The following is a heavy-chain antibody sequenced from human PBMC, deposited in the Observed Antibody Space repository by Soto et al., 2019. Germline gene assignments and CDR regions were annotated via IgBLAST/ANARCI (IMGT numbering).Heavy chain of an antibody. CDR2: ISSSSSYI. J-gene: IGHJ4*02. CDR3: ARDELLPTYYYDSRGPNLQYYFDY. D-gene: IGHD3-22*01. CDR1: GFTFSSYS. Sequence: EVQLVESGGGLVKPGGSLRLSCAASGFTFSSYSMNWVRQAPGKGLEWVSSISSSSSYIYYADSVKGRFTISRDNAKNSLYLQMNSLRAEDTAVYYCARDELLPTYYYDSRGPNLQYYFDYWGQGTLVTVSS. V-gene: IGHV3-21*01.